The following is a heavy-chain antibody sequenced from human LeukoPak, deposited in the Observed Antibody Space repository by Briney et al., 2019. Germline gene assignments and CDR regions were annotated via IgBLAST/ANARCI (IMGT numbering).Heavy chain of an antibody. CDR3: ARGIHDNIF. Sequence: TGGTLRFSCAASGFTISGHWMAWVGQAPGKEREWVADINTDGSERYYVASVRGRFTISRDNAKNSVYLQMNSLGVEDAAVYYCARGIHDNIFGGQGTQVTVSS. J-gene: IGHJ4*02. CDR1: GFTISGHW. CDR2: INTDGSER. D-gene: IGHD1-1*01. V-gene: IGHV3-7*01.